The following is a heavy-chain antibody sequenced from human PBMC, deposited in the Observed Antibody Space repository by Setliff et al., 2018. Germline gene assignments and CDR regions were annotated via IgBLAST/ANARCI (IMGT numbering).Heavy chain of an antibody. CDR1: GFTLNTYT. CDR3: VRDLHWGFDY. CDR2: IRNDGATT. V-gene: IGHV3-48*01. Sequence: GGSLRLSCSASGFTLNTYTMHWVRQAPGKGLEWLSNIRNDGATTSYADSVKGRFTISRDNVKNSLFLQMNSLRAEDTAVYYCVRDLHWGFDYWGLGTLVTVSS. D-gene: IGHD7-27*01. J-gene: IGHJ4*02.